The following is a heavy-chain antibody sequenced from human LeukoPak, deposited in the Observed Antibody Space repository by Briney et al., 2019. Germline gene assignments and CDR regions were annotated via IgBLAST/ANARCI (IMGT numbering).Heavy chain of an antibody. D-gene: IGHD3-9*01. V-gene: IGHV4-39*07. CDR1: GGSISSSTDY. Sequence: SETLSLTCTVSGGSISSSTDYWGWIRQPPGKGLEWIGSIYYSGTTYYNPSLKSRVTISVDTSKNQFSLKLSSVTAADTAVYYCARGYYDILTGYYTFFDYWGQGTLVTVSS. CDR2: IYYSGTT. J-gene: IGHJ4*02. CDR3: ARGYYDILTGYYTFFDY.